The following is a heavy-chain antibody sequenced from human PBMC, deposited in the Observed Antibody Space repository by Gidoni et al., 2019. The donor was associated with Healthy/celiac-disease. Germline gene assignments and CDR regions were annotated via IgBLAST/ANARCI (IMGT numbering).Heavy chain of an antibody. CDR2: INPNSGGT. CDR3: ARAYEDCSSTSCYNGMDV. D-gene: IGHD2-2*02. CDR1: GYTFTGYY. V-gene: IGHV1-2*04. Sequence: QVQLVQSGAEVKKPGDSVKVSCKASGYTFTGYYMHWVRQAPGQGLEWMGWINPNSGGTNYAQKFQGWVTMTRDTSISTAYMELSRLRSDDTAVYYCARAYEDCSSTSCYNGMDVWGQGTTVTVSS. J-gene: IGHJ6*02.